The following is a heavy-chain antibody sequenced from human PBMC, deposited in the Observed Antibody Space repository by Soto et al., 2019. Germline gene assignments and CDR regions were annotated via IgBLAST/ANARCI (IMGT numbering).Heavy chain of an antibody. V-gene: IGHV3-23*01. CDR3: AKGRGYCSSTSCYVGSDY. CDR2: ISGSGGST. Sequence: EVQLLESGGGLVQPGGSLRLSCAASGFTFSSYAMSWVRQAPGKGLEWVSAISGSGGSTYYADSVKGRFTISRDNSKNTLYLQMNSLRAEDTAVYYCAKGRGYCSSTSCYVGSDYWAREPWSPSPQ. J-gene: IGHJ4*02. CDR1: GFTFSSYA. D-gene: IGHD2-2*01.